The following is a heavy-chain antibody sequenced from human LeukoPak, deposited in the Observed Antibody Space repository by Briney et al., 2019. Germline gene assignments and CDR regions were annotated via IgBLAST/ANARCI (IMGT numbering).Heavy chain of an antibody. J-gene: IGHJ2*01. Sequence: PGGSLRLSCAASGFTFSSYSMNWVRQAPGKGLEWVSSISSSSSYIYYADSVKGRFTISRDNAKNSLYLQMNSLRAEDTAVYYCARVETHLNWYFDLWGRGTLVTVSS. D-gene: IGHD3-3*01. CDR2: ISSSSSYI. V-gene: IGHV3-21*01. CDR3: ARVETHLNWYFDL. CDR1: GFTFSSYS.